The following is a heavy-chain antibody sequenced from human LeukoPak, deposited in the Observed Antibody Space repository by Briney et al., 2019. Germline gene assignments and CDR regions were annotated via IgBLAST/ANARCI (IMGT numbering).Heavy chain of an antibody. J-gene: IGHJ4*02. V-gene: IGHV1-2*02. D-gene: IGHD2-15*01. Sequence: ASVKVSCKASGYTFTGYYMHWVRQAPGQGLEWMGWINPNSGGTNYAQKFQGRATMTRDTSTSTAYMELSRLRSDDTAVYYCARGYCSGGSCYYYFDYWGQGTLVTVSS. CDR3: ARGYCSGGSCYYYFDY. CDR1: GYTFTGYY. CDR2: INPNSGGT.